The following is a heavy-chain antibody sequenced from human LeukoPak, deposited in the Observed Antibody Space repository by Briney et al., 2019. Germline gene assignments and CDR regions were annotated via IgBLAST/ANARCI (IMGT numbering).Heavy chain of an antibody. CDR1: EFTFSNYW. CDR3: AREVGSGNSDRYFDY. V-gene: IGHV3-74*01. J-gene: IGHJ4*02. Sequence: GGSLRLSCAASEFTFSNYWIHWVRQAPGKGLVWVSRINSDGSGTNYADSVKGRFTISRDNSNNTLYLQMKSLRAEDTAVYYCAREVGSGNSDRYFDYWGQGALVTVSS. D-gene: IGHD3-10*01. CDR2: INSDGSGT.